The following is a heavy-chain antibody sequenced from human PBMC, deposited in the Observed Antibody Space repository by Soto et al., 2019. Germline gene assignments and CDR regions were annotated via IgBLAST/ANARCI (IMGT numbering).Heavy chain of an antibody. V-gene: IGHV1-2*02. CDR2: INPNSGGT. D-gene: IGHD3-3*01. CDR3: ARDGVTIWMEWLLSVYYYGMDV. Sequence: ASVKVSCKASGYTFTGYYMHWVRQAPGQGLEWMGWINPNSGGTNYAQKFQGRVTMTRDTSISTAYMELSRLRSDDTAVYYCARDGVTIWMEWLLSVYYYGMDVWGQGTTVTVSS. CDR1: GYTFTGYY. J-gene: IGHJ6*02.